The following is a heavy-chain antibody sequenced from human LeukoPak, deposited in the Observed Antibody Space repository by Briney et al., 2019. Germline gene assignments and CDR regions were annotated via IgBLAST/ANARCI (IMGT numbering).Heavy chain of an antibody. J-gene: IGHJ5*02. CDR1: GGSFSGYY. D-gene: IGHD6-6*01. Sequence: SETLSLTCAVYGGSFSGYYWSWIRQPPGKGLEWIGEINHSGSTNYNPSLKSRVTISVDTSKNQFSLKLSSVTAADTAVYYCARGREMYSSSRWFDPWGQGTLVTVSS. CDR2: INHSGST. V-gene: IGHV4-34*01. CDR3: ARGREMYSSSRWFDP.